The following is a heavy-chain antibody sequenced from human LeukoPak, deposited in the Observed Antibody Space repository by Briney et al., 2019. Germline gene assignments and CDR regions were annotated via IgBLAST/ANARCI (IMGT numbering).Heavy chain of an antibody. Sequence: GGSLRLSCAASGFTFSSYAMSWVRQAPGKGLKGVSAISGSGGSTYYADSVRGRFTISRDNSKNTLYLQMNSLRAEDTAVYYCAKFRGYYDSSGVRTDYWGQGTLVTVSS. CDR1: GFTFSSYA. CDR2: ISGSGGST. J-gene: IGHJ4*02. D-gene: IGHD3-22*01. CDR3: AKFRGYYDSSGVRTDY. V-gene: IGHV3-23*01.